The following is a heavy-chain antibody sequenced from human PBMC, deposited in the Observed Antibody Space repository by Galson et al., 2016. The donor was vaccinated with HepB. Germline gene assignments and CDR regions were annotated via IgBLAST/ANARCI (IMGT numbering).Heavy chain of an antibody. CDR2: IYYSGST. CDR3: ARGDSGGFDP. CDR1: GGSIGYYY. J-gene: IGHJ5*02. D-gene: IGHD5-24*01. Sequence: ATLSLTCTISGGSIGYYYWTWIRQSPGKGLEWTGHIYYSGSTNYNPSLKSRVTLSIDTSKNQFSLRLTSENGADTAVYYCARGDSGGFDPWGLGALVTVSS. V-gene: IGHV4-59*01.